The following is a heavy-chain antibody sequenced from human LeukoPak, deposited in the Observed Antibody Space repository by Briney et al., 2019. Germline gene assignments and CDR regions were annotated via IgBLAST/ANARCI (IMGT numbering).Heavy chain of an antibody. CDR1: GFTFSSYL. D-gene: IGHD3-22*01. CDR3: ARGYYYDSSGYWAY. J-gene: IGHJ4*02. V-gene: IGHV3-74*01. CDR2: INSDGSST. Sequence: SGGSLGLSCAASGFTFSSYLMHWVRQAPGKGLVWVSRINSDGSSTSYADSVKGRSTISRDNAKNTLYLQMNSLRAEDTAVYYCARGYYYDSSGYWAYWGQGTLVTVSS.